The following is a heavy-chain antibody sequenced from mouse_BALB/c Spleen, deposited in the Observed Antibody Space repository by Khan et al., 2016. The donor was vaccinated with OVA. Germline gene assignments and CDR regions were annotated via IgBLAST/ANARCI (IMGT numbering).Heavy chain of an antibody. V-gene: IGHV3-2*02. J-gene: IGHJ3*01. CDR3: ARRGPGFTY. Sequence: EVQLQESGPGLVKPSQSLSLTCTVTGYSITSDYAWNWIRQFPGNKLEWMGYISYSGSTSYNPSLKSRISITRDTSKNQFFLHLNSVTTEDTATYDWARRGPGFTYWGQGTLVTVSA. CDR1: GYSITSDYA. CDR2: ISYSGST.